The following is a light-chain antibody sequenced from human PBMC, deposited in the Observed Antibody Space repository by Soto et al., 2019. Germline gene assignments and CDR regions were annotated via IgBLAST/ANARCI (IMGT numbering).Light chain of an antibody. CDR2: HAS. J-gene: IGKJ4*01. CDR1: QSVRSNY. V-gene: IGKV3-20*01. CDR3: QQYGSKPLT. Sequence: EIVLKQSPDTQSLSPGERATLSCRASQSVRSNYLAWYQQNPGQAPRFLIYHASSRSTGIPDRFSGSGSGTDFTLTISSLEPEGFAVYYCQQYGSKPLTFGGGTKVDIK.